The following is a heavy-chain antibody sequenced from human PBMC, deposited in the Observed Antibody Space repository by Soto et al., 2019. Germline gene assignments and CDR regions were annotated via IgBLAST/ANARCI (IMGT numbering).Heavy chain of an antibody. D-gene: IGHD2-8*01. CDR3: ARGGRCTNGVCYLFDY. Sequence: GASVKVSCKASGGTFSSYTISWVRQAPGQGLEWMGIINPSGGSTSYAQKFQGRVTMTRDTSTSTVYMELSSLRSEDTAVYYCARGGRCTNGVCYLFDYWGQGTLVTVSS. J-gene: IGHJ4*02. CDR1: GGTFSSYT. CDR2: INPSGGST. V-gene: IGHV1-46*03.